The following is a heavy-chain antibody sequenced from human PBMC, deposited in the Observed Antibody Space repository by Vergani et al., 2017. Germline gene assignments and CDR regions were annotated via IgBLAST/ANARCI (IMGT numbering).Heavy chain of an antibody. CDR1: GYTFTSYD. CDR3: ARGDYDSTTNWFDP. Sequence: QVQLVQSGAAVKKPGASVKVSCKASGYTFTSYDINWVRQATGQWREWMGWMNPNSGNTGYAQKFQGRVTMTRKTSISTAYRELSSLRSEDTAVYYCARGDYDSTTNWFDPWGQGTLVTVSS. CDR2: MNPNSGNT. J-gene: IGHJ5*02. D-gene: IGHD3-22*01. V-gene: IGHV1-8*01.